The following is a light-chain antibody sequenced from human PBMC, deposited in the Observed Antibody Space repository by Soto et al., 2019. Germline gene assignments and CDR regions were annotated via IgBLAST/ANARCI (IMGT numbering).Light chain of an antibody. Sequence: ESVLTQSPGTLSLSPGERATLSCRAIQSVSAGHLAWYQQKPGQAPRLLIYGASSRATGVPDRFSGSGSGTDFTLTISRLEPEDFAVYYCQQYGSYSSWTFGQGTKVDIK. V-gene: IGKV3-20*01. J-gene: IGKJ1*01. CDR3: QQYGSYSSWT. CDR1: QSVSAGH. CDR2: GAS.